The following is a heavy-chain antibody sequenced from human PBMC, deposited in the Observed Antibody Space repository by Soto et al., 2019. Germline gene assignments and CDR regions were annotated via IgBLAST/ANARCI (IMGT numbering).Heavy chain of an antibody. CDR1: EFIFSYYA. J-gene: IGHJ4*02. V-gene: IGHV3-23*01. CDR2: ITGSGDKT. CDR3: ARYSSCGNCYFFES. D-gene: IGHD2-15*01. Sequence: EAQLLESGGGLVQPGGSLRLSCEASEFIFSYYAMNWVRQAPGKGLELVSSITGSGDKTYYANSVKGRFTISRYNSMNTLYLQVNSLTAADTAVYYCARYSSCGNCYFFESWGQGTLVTVSS.